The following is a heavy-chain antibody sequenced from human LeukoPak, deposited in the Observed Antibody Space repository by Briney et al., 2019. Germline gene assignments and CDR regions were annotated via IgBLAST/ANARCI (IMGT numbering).Heavy chain of an antibody. CDR1: GFTFTNAW. CDR2: IKSKADHGTQ. V-gene: IGHV3-15*01. D-gene: IGHD3-22*01. J-gene: IGHJ4*02. CDR3: TKYYYDSSGYLYYFDY. Sequence: GGSLRLSCAASGFTFTNAWMSWVRQAPGNGLEWVGRIKSKADHGTQDYAAPVKGRFTISRDDSKNTLYLQMNSLKTEDTAVYYCTKYYYDSSGYLYYFDYWGQGTLVSVSS.